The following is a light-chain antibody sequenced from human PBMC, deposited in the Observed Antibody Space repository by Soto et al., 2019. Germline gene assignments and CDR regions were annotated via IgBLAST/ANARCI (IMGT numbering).Light chain of an antibody. CDR1: QTISRN. Sequence: DIQMTQSHSSLSASVGDSVTITCRASQTISRNLNWYQHKPGTAPKLLIYAASSLQSGVPSRFSGSGYGANFTLTISSLQPEDFATYYCQQSHSTPITFGQGTRLEI. CDR3: QQSHSTPIT. V-gene: IGKV1-39*01. J-gene: IGKJ5*01. CDR2: AAS.